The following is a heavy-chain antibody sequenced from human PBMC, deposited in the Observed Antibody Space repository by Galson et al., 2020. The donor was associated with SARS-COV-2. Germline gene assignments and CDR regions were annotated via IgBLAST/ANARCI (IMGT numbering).Heavy chain of an antibody. J-gene: IGHJ6*03. D-gene: IGHD3-22*01. CDR2: INHSGST. CDR1: GGSFSDYY. CDR3: ARGRQDVTMIVVAITAYYHYMDV. V-gene: IGHV4-34*01. Sequence: SETLSLTCAVYGGSFSDYYWNWIRQSPGKGLEWIGEINHSGSTKSSPSLKSRVTIAVDTSKNQFSLKLTSMTAADTAVYYCARGRQDVTMIVVAITAYYHYMDVWSKGTTVTISS.